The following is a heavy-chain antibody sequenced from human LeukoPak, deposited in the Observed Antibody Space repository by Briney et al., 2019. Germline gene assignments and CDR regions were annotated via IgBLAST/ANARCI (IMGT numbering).Heavy chain of an antibody. V-gene: IGHV3-11*04. CDR3: ARVNYDSSGYYRPVDY. D-gene: IGHD3-22*01. CDR2: ISTSGSTI. Sequence: SGGSLRLSCAASGFTFSDYYMSWIRQAPGKGLEWVSYISTSGSTIHYADSVKGRFTISRDNAKNSLYLQMNSLRAEDTAVYYCARVNYDSSGYYRPVDYWGQGTLVTVSS. J-gene: IGHJ4*02. CDR1: GFTFSDYY.